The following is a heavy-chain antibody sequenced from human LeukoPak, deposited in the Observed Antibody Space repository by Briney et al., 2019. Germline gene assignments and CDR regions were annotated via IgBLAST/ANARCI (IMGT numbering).Heavy chain of an antibody. CDR3: ARDNAGSNCFAP. J-gene: IGHJ5*02. CDR2: MYSGGDT. Sequence: PGVSLRLSCGACGFTVRSNYMIWVRQARGKGREWVSDMYSGGDTYYGDSVKGRFTISRDNSKDPPYLQMNRLGAEETAVDYWARDNAGSNCFAPWGQRTLVTASS. CDR1: GFTVRSNY. V-gene: IGHV3-66*01.